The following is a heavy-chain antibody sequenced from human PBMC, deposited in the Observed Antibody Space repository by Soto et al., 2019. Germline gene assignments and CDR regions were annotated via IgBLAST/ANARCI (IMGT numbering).Heavy chain of an antibody. D-gene: IGHD2-2*01. CDR3: ARDPDRPGFYDY. J-gene: IGHJ4*02. CDR2: ISAYNVNT. CDR1: GYTFTSYG. Sequence: GASVKVSCKASGYTFTSYGISWVRQAPGQGLEWMGWISAYNVNTNYAQKLQGRVTMTTDTSTSTAYMELRSLRSDDAAVYYCARDPDRPGFYDYWGQGTLVTVSS. V-gene: IGHV1-18*01.